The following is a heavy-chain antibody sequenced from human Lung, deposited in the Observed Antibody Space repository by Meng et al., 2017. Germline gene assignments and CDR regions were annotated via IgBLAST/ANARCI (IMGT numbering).Heavy chain of an antibody. D-gene: IGHD4-11*01. Sequence: QVQLQQWVAGLLKPPATLSLTCGVSGGSFSDYYWSWIRQPPGKGLEWIGEINHSGSTNYNPSLESRATISVDTSQNNLSLKLSSVTAADSAVYYCARGPTTMAHDFDYWGQGTLVTVSS. J-gene: IGHJ4*02. CDR3: ARGPTTMAHDFDY. V-gene: IGHV4-34*01. CDR1: GGSFSDYY. CDR2: INHSGST.